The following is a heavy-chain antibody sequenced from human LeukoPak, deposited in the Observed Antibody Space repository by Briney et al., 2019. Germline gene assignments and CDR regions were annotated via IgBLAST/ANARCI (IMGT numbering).Heavy chain of an antibody. CDR3: VKGREFDY. CDR1: GFTFDDYT. V-gene: IGHV3-43*01. Sequence: GRSLRLSCAASGFTFDDYTMHWVRQAPGKGLEWVSLITWDGGNSYYADSVKGRFTISRDNSKNSLSLQMNSLRTEDTAFYYCVKGREFDYWGQGTLVTVSS. CDR2: ITWDGGNS. J-gene: IGHJ4*02.